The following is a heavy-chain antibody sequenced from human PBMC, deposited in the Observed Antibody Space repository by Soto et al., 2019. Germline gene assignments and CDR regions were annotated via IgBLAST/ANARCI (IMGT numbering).Heavy chain of an antibody. D-gene: IGHD5-18*01. CDR2: ISYDGSNK. Sequence: QVQLVESGGGVVQPGRSLRLSCAASGFTFSSYGMHWVRQAPGKGLEWVAVISYDGSNKYYADSVKGRFTISRDNSKNTLYLQMNSLRAEDTAVYYCAKDWGYSYDYYYYGMDVWGQGTTVTVSS. V-gene: IGHV3-30*18. CDR3: AKDWGYSYDYYYYGMDV. J-gene: IGHJ6*02. CDR1: GFTFSSYG.